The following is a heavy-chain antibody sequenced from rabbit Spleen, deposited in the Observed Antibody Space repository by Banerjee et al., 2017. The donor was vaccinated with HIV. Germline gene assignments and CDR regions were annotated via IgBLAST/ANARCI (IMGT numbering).Heavy chain of an antibody. J-gene: IGHJ6*01. CDR3: ARDTGSSFSSYGMDL. V-gene: IGHV1S40*01. Sequence: QSLEESGGGLVQPEGSLTLTCTASGFRFSFNNDYVMCWVRQAPGKGLEWIACINSYTAKSVYATWAKGPFTISKTSSTTVTLQMTSLTAADTATYFCARDTGSSFSSYGMDLWGQGTLVTVS. CDR1: GFRFSFNNDYV. CDR2: INSYTAKS. D-gene: IGHD8-1*01.